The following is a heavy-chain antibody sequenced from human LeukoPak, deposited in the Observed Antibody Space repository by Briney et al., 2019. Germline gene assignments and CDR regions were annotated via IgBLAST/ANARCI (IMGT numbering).Heavy chain of an antibody. CDR1: GGSISRGSYY. D-gene: IGHD6-19*01. J-gene: IGHJ4*02. CDR3: ARGPGAVAGR. V-gene: IGHV4-61*02. Sequence: SETLSLTCTVSGGSISRGSYYWSWIRQPAGKGLEWIGRIYTSGSTNYNPSLKSRVTISVDTSKNQFSLKLSSVTAADTAVYYCARGPGAVAGRWGQGTLVTVSS. CDR2: IYTSGST.